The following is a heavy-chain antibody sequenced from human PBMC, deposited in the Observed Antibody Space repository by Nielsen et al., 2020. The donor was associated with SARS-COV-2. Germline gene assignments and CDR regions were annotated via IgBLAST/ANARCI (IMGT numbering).Heavy chain of an antibody. CDR3: ARGQDSTPDY. J-gene: IGHJ4*02. Sequence: WIRQPPGKGLGWVSYISSSGSTIYYADSVKGRFTISRDNAKNSLYLQMNSLRAEDTAVYYCARGQDSTPDYWGQGTLVTVSS. V-gene: IGHV3-48*03. D-gene: IGHD2-15*01. CDR2: ISSSGSTI.